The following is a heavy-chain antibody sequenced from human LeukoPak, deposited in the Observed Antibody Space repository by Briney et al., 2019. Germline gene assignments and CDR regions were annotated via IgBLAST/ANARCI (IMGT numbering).Heavy chain of an antibody. D-gene: IGHD3-10*01. V-gene: IGHV5-51*01. Sequence: PGESLKISCKGSGYSFTSHWIGWVRQMPGKGLEWMGIIYPGDSDARYSPSLQGQVTISVDKSISTAYLQWNSLKASDTAMYYCATRAGRSGSYPYFYYGMDVWGQGTTVTVSS. CDR2: IYPGDSDA. CDR3: ATRAGRSGSYPYFYYGMDV. J-gene: IGHJ6*02. CDR1: GYSFTSHW.